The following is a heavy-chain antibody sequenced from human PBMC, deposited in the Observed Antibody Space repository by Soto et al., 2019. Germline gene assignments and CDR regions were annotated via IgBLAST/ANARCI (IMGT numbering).Heavy chain of an antibody. D-gene: IGHD3-10*01. CDR1: GFSLSNYV. J-gene: IGHJ6*02. V-gene: IGHV3-48*01. Sequence: PGGSLRLSCAASGFSLSNYVMNWVRQAPGKGLEWISSIGSSSGTMFHAAPVKGRFTISRDDSKNMLYLQMNSLKTEDTAVYYCTTGRFGELADGMDVWGQGTTVTV. CDR2: IGSSSGTM. CDR3: TTGRFGELADGMDV.